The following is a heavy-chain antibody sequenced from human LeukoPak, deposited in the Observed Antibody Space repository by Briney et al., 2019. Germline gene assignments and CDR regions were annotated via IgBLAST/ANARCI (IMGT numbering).Heavy chain of an antibody. J-gene: IGHJ4*02. CDR2: IYSVDTT. Sequence: GGSLRLSCAASGFTVRSNYISWVRQAPGKGLEWVSVIYSVDTTFYADSVKGRFTISRDNAKNSLYLQMNSLRAEDTAVYYCARNLVTIFGVEPVDYWGQGTLVTVSS. V-gene: IGHV3-53*01. CDR3: ARNLVTIFGVEPVDY. D-gene: IGHD3-3*01. CDR1: GFTVRSNY.